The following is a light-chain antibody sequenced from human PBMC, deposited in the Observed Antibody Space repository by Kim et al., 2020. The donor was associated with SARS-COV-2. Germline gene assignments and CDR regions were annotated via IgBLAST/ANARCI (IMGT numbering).Light chain of an antibody. Sequence: GQSVANACTGASIDAGGFDSVSWYQHYPDKAPKLVIYDVTERPSGVPDRFSGSKSGNTASLTISGLQAEDEADYYCSSFVGRYTWVFGGGTQLTVL. CDR3: SSFVGRYTWV. CDR2: DVT. CDR1: SIDAGGFDS. V-gene: IGLV2-11*01. J-gene: IGLJ3*02.